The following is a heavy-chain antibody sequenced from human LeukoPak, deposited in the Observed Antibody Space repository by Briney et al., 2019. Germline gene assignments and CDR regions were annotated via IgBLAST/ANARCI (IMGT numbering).Heavy chain of an antibody. J-gene: IGHJ5*02. CDR2: INSDGSTI. V-gene: IGHV3-74*01. CDR1: GFTFSTYW. Sequence: GGSLRLSCAASGFTFSTYWMHWVRQAPGKGLVWVSSINSDGSTISYADSVKGRFTISRDNAKNTLYLQMNSLRAEDTAVYYCARASGLAWGQGTLVTVSS. CDR3: ARASGLA. D-gene: IGHD3-16*01.